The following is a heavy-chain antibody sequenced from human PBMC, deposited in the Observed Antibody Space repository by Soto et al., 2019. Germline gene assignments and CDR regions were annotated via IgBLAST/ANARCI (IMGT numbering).Heavy chain of an antibody. CDR3: ARQIYDSDTGPNFQYYFDS. CDR1: GYSFAGYW. V-gene: IGHV5-10-1*01. CDR2: IDPSDSQT. D-gene: IGHD5-18*01. Sequence: LKISCKGSGYSFAGYWITWVRQKPGKGLEWMGRIDPSDSQTYYSPSLRGHVTISVTKSITTVFLQWGSLRASDTAMYYCARQIYDSDTGPNFQYYFDSWGQGTPVTVSS. J-gene: IGHJ4*02.